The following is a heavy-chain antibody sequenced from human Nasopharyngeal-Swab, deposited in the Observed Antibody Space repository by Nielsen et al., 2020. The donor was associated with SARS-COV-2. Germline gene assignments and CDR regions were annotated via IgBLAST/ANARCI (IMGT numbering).Heavy chain of an antibody. J-gene: IGHJ4*02. Sequence: GTRLEWVGSIYYSGSTYYNPSLKSRVTISVDTSKNQFSLKLSSVTAADTAVYYCARARSYGSGRNPKGGGNFDYWGQGTLVTVSS. CDR2: IYYSGST. V-gene: IGHV4-39*01. D-gene: IGHD3-10*01. CDR3: ARARSYGSGRNPKGGGNFDY.